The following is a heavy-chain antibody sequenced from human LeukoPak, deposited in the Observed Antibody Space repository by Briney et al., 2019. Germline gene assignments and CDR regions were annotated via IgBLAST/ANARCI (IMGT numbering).Heavy chain of an antibody. CDR2: IYNSGST. Sequence: PSETLSLTCTVSGGSISNYDWSWIRQFPGKGLEWTGYIYNSGSTNYNPSLKSRVTISKDTSKNQFSLKLSSVTAADTAVYYCARVGAAMDNFDYWGQGTLVTVSS. CDR1: GGSISNYD. D-gene: IGHD5-18*01. J-gene: IGHJ4*02. V-gene: IGHV4-59*01. CDR3: ARVGAAMDNFDY.